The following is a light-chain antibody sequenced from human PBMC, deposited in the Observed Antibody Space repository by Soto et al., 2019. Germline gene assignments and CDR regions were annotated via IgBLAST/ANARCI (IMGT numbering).Light chain of an antibody. CDR2: KAS. CDR3: QQYNTYPLT. CDR1: QSISTW. J-gene: IGKJ4*01. V-gene: IGKV1-5*03. Sequence: DIQMTQSPSTLSASVRDRVTITCRASQSISTWLAWYQQKPGKAPKLLIYKASSLEGGVPSRFSDSGSGTEFNITISSLQPDDFATYYCQQYNTYPLTFGGGTTVEIK.